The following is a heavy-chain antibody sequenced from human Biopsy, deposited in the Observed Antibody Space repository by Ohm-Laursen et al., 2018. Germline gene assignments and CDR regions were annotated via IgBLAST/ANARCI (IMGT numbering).Heavy chain of an antibody. D-gene: IGHD2-15*01. J-gene: IGHJ6*02. CDR3: ARNVRLQMTEHSGVISYSRYFAMDA. V-gene: IGHV3-11*01. CDR1: GFTFTDYD. CDR2: VSATATSV. Sequence: FLRLSCAAPGFTFTDYDMSWVRHVPGQGLQWLALVSATATSVYYADSVRGRFFISRDNAENSVFLEMSNLRADDTALYYCARNVRLQMTEHSGVISYSRYFAMDAWGQGTTVTVSS.